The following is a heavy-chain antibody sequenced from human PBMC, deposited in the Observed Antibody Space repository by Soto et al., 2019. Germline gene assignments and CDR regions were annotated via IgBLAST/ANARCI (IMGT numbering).Heavy chain of an antibody. V-gene: IGHV1-2*04. CDR2: INPNSGGT. CDR1: GYTFTGYY. CDR3: ARDVVLAATPHYYYYYGMDV. Sequence: GASVKVSCKASGYTFTGYYMHWARQAPGQGLEWMGWINPNSGGTNYAQKFQGWVTMTRDTSISTAYMELSRLRSDVTAVYYCARDVVLAATPHYYYYYGMDVWGQGTTVTVSS. D-gene: IGHD2-15*01. J-gene: IGHJ6*02.